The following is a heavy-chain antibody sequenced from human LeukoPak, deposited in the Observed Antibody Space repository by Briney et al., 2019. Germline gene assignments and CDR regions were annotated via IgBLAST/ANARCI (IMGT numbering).Heavy chain of an antibody. CDR3: ARGDTIFGVVI. CDR1: GFTFSSHD. V-gene: IGHV3-13*01. D-gene: IGHD3-3*01. J-gene: IGHJ4*02. Sequence: GGSLRLSCAASGFTFSSHDMHWVRQATGKGLEWVSAIGTAGDTYYPGSVKGRFTISRENAKNSLYLQMNSLRAEDTAVYYCARGDTIFGVVIWGQGTLVTVSS. CDR2: IGTAGDT.